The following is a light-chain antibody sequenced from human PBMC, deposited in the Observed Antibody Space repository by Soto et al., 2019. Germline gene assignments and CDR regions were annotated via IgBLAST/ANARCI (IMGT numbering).Light chain of an antibody. Sequence: QPALAQPASVSGSPGQSSTISCTGTSSDVGSYNSVSWYQQYPGKAPTLMIHDVSNRPSGVSNRFSGSKSGNTASLTISGLQAEDEADYYCSSFTSSSSYVFGSGTKVTVL. CDR3: SSFTSSSSYV. V-gene: IGLV2-14*03. CDR2: DVS. CDR1: SSDVGSYNS. J-gene: IGLJ1*01.